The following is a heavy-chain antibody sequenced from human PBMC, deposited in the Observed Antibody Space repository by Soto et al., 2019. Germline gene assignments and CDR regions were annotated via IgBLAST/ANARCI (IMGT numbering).Heavy chain of an antibody. Sequence: SGGSLRLSCAASGFTLSRHTMNWVRQAPGKGLEWVSFIGSRTSDIYYADSVKGRFTISRDNAKNSLYLDLTRLRAEDTAVYFCVRDYYDTSGYPNTFDMWGQGAQVTVSS. V-gene: IGHV3-21*01. D-gene: IGHD3-22*01. J-gene: IGHJ4*02. CDR3: VRDYYDTSGYPNTFDM. CDR1: GFTLSRHT. CDR2: IGSRTSDI.